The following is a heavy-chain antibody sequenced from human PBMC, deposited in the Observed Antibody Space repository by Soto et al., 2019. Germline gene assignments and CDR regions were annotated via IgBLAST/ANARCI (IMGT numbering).Heavy chain of an antibody. V-gene: IGHV2-5*02. CDR1: GFSLSTSGVG. J-gene: IGHJ5*02. CDR2: IYWDDDK. Sequence: QITLKESGPTLVKPTQTLTLTCTFSGFSLSTSGVGVGWIRQPPGKALEWLALIYWDDDKRYSPSLKSRLTITKDTSKNQVDLTMTNMDPVDTATYYCAHLVVVTAIRGGWFDPWGQGTLVTVSS. D-gene: IGHD2-21*02. CDR3: AHLVVVTAIRGGWFDP.